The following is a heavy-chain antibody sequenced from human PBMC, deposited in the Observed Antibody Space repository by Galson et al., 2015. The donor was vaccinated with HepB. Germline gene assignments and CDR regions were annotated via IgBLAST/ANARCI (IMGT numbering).Heavy chain of an antibody. Sequence: SLRLSCAASGFTFSSYAMSWVRQAPGKGLEWVSAISGSGGSTYYADSVKGRFTISRDNSKNTLYLQMNSLRAEDTAVYYCAKYGAAANIVVVPAAKTYYFDYWGQGTLVTVSS. CDR1: GFTFSSYA. CDR3: AKYGAAANIVVVPAAKTYYFDY. CDR2: ISGSGGST. D-gene: IGHD2-2*01. V-gene: IGHV3-23*01. J-gene: IGHJ4*02.